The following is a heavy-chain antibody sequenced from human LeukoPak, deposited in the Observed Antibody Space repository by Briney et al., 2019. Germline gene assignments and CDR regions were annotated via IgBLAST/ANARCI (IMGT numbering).Heavy chain of an antibody. CDR1: GASISSGSYY. D-gene: IGHD3-10*01. CDR2: IHTSGST. J-gene: IGHJ4*02. CDR3: ARSNYGSGSPGDY. Sequence: SQTLSLTCTVSGASISSGSYYWNWIRQPAGKGLEWIGRIHTSGSTDYDPSLKSRVTISIDTSKTQFSLKVSSVTAADTAVYYCARSNYGSGSPGDYWGQGTLVTASS. V-gene: IGHV4-61*02.